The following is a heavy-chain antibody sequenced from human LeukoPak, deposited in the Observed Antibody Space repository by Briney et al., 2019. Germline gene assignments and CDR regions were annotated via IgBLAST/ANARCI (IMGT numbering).Heavy chain of an antibody. CDR1: GFTFSSYA. CDR2: ISGNGGST. J-gene: IGHJ4*02. D-gene: IGHD6-6*01. CDR3: VRGHSSSSNYFDY. V-gene: IGHV3-64D*09. Sequence: GGSLRLSCSASGFTFSSYAMRWVRQAPGKGLEYVSGISGNGGSTNYEDSVKGRFTISRDNSKNTVYLQMSSLRAEDTAVYYCVRGHSSSSNYFDYWGQESLVTVSS.